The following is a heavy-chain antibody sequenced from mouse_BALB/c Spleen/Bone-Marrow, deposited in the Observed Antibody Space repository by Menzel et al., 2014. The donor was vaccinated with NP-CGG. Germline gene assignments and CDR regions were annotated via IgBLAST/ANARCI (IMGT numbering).Heavy chain of an antibody. CDR2: IAPGSGST. CDR1: GYTFTSYW. CDR3: ARGGDYYGSSSFAY. D-gene: IGHD1-1*01. J-gene: IGHJ3*01. Sequence: DLVKPGASVKLSCKASGYTFTSYWINWIKQRPGQGLEWIGRIAPGSGSTYYNEMFKGKATLTVDTSSSTAYIQLSSLSSEDSAVYFCARGGDYYGSSSFAYWGKGLWSLSLQ. V-gene: IGHV1S41*01.